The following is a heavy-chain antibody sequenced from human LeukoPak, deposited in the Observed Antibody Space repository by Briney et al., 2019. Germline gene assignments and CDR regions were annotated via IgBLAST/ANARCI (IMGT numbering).Heavy chain of an antibody. D-gene: IGHD6-19*01. V-gene: IGHV5-51*01. CDR1: GYSFTSYW. J-gene: IGHJ4*02. CDR3: ARSIPYSSGWYYFDY. CDR2: IYPGDSDT. Sequence: GESLKISCKGSGYSFTSYWIGWVRQMPGKGLEWMGIIYPGDSDTRYSPSFQGQVTISADKSISTAYLQWSSLKASDTAMYYCARSIPYSSGWYYFDYWGQGTLVTVSS.